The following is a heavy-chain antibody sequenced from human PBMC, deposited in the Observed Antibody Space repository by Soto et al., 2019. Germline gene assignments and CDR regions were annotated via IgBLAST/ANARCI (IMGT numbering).Heavy chain of an antibody. D-gene: IGHD4-17*01. CDR1: GGSVTNSSYY. CDR2: VYYRGRS. Sequence: SETLSLTCTVSGGSVTNSSYYWGRIRQSPGKGLEWIGSVYYRGRSYSKSSVKSRVTISVDTSKNRFSLSLNSVTASDTAVYFCVSQRTTVPTQAYFDYWGPGALVTVSS. J-gene: IGHJ4*02. CDR3: VSQRTTVPTQAYFDY. V-gene: IGHV4-39*01.